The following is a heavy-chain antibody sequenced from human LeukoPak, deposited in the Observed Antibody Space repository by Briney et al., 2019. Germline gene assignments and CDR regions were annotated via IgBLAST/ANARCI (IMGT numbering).Heavy chain of an antibody. J-gene: IGHJ4*02. D-gene: IGHD3-3*01. CDR1: GFTFSHYW. V-gene: IGHV3-7*01. CDR2: MKEDGSQE. Sequence: GGSLRLSCAASGFTFSHYWMTWVRQAPGKGLEWVANMKEDGSQETYVDSVKGRFTISRDNAKNTLYLQMNSLRAEDTGVYYCAKDHYWSIDYWGRGTLVTVSS. CDR3: AKDHYWSIDY.